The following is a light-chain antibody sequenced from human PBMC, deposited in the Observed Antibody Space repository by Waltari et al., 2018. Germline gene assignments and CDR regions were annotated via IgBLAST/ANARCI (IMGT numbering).Light chain of an antibody. J-gene: IGLJ7*01. Sequence: QSVLTQPPSVSAAPGQRVTIPCPGGSSNIGNNYVSWYRQFPGTAPKLLIYEDIERPSGIPGLFPGSKSGTSATLDITVLQAGDEADYYCGTWDSSLSGAVFGGGTHLTVL. CDR1: SSNIGNNY. V-gene: IGLV1-51*02. CDR2: EDI. CDR3: GTWDSSLSGAV.